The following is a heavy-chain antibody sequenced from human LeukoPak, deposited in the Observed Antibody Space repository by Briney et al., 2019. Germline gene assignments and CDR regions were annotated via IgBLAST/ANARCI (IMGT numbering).Heavy chain of an antibody. J-gene: IGHJ4*02. CDR2: IYYSGST. CDR1: GGSISSYY. V-gene: IGHV4-59*12. Sequence: SETLSLTCTVTGGSISSYYWSWIRQPPGKGLEWIGYIYYSGSTYYNPSLKSRVTISVDTSKNQFSLKLSSVTAADTAVYYCARVGTSGIRFDYWGQGTLVTVSS. CDR3: ARVGTSGIRFDY. D-gene: IGHD1/OR15-1a*01.